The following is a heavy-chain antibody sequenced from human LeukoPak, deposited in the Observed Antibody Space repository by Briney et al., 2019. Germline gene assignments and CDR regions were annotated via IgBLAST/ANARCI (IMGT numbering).Heavy chain of an antibody. D-gene: IGHD2-15*01. CDR3: ARLTYCSSGSCYSRY. Sequence: GGSLRLSCAASGFTFSSYAMSWVRQAPGKGLEWVSGISGSGGSTYYADSVKGRFTISRDNSKNTLYLQMNSLRAEDTAVYYCARLTYCSSGSCYSRYWGRGTLVTVSS. CDR2: ISGSGGST. J-gene: IGHJ4*02. V-gene: IGHV3-23*01. CDR1: GFTFSSYA.